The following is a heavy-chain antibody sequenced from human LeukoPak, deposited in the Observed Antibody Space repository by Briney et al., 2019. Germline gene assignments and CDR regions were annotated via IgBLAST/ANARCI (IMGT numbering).Heavy chain of an antibody. CDR2: INHSGST. J-gene: IGHJ5*02. Sequence: SETLSLTCAVYGGSFSGYYWSWIRQPPGKGLEWIGEINHSGSTNYNPSLKSRVTISVDTSKNQFSLKLSSVTAADTAVYYCARGWLRVATRGAYNWFDPWGQGTLVTVSS. CDR1: GGSFSGYY. V-gene: IGHV4-34*01. CDR3: ARGWLRVATRGAYNWFDP. D-gene: IGHD5-12*01.